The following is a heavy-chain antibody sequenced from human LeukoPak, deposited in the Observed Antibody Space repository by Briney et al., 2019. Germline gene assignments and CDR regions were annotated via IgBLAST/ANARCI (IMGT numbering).Heavy chain of an antibody. D-gene: IGHD3/OR15-3a*01. CDR3: ARDGLGNSWFDP. CDR1: GFTFSSYS. CDR2: ISSSSSYI. V-gene: IGHV3-21*01. J-gene: IGHJ5*02. Sequence: GGSLRLSCAASGFTFSSYSMNWVRQAPGKGLDWVSSISSSSSYIYYADSVKGRFTISRDNAKNSLYLQMNSLRAEDTAVYYCARDGLGNSWFDPWGQGTLVTVSS.